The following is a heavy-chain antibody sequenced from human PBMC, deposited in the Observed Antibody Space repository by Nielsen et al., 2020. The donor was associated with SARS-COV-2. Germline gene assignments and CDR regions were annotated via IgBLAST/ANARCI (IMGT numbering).Heavy chain of an antibody. J-gene: IGHJ4*02. Sequence: GESLKISCVVSGFTLSTYGMSWVRQAPGKGLEWVAAISSSTYYADSVKGRFTVSRDNSKNTLYLQMNSLRAEDTAVYYCAKRSGYTSGWYGDYWGQGTLVTVSS. V-gene: IGHV3-23*01. CDR3: AKRSGYTSGWYGDY. CDR1: GFTLSTYG. D-gene: IGHD6-19*01. CDR2: ISSST.